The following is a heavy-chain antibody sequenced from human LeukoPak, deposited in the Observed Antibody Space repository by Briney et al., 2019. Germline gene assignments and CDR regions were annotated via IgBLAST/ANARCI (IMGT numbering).Heavy chain of an antibody. Sequence: GGSLRLSCAASGLTFSSYAMHWVRQAPGKGLEWVAVISYDGSNKYYADSVKGRFTISRDNSKNTLYLQMNSLRAEDTAVYYCARDEASGYSSSWGDYWGQGTLVTVSS. V-gene: IGHV3-30*04. CDR1: GLTFSSYA. J-gene: IGHJ4*02. CDR2: ISYDGSNK. D-gene: IGHD6-13*01. CDR3: ARDEASGYSSSWGDY.